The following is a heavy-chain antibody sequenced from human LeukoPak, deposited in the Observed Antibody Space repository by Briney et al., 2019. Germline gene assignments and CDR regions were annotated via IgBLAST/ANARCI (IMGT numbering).Heavy chain of an antibody. CDR2: IIPILGIA. D-gene: IGHD6-13*01. V-gene: IGHV1-69*02. Sequence: SVKVSCKASGGTFSSYTISWVRQAPGQGLEWMGRIIPILGIANYAQRFQGRVTITADKSTSTAYMELSSLRSEDTAVYYCARGYSSSPIDYWGQGTLVTVSS. J-gene: IGHJ4*02. CDR1: GGTFSSYT. CDR3: ARGYSSSPIDY.